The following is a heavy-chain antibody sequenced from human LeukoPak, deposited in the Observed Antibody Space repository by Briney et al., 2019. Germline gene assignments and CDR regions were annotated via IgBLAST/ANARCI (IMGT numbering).Heavy chain of an antibody. CDR3: ARDLGKMVTTGGGDAFDI. D-gene: IGHD4-17*01. CDR2: ISAYNGNT. V-gene: IGHV1-18*04. J-gene: IGHJ3*02. Sequence: ASVKVSCKTSGYTFTSYYMHWVREAPGQELEWIGLISAYNGNTNYAQKFQGRVSMTTDTSTSTAYMELRSLRSDDTAVYYCARDLGKMVTTGGGDAFDIWGQGTMVTVSS. CDR1: GYTFTSYY.